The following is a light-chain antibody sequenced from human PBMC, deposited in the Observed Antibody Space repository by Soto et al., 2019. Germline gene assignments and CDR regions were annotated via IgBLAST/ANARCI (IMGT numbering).Light chain of an antibody. CDR1: QGLKF. V-gene: IGKV1-12*01. J-gene: IGKJ5*01. CDR2: EAT. Sequence: DIQMTQSPSSVSASVGDTVTITCRASQGLKFLAWYQQKPGKAPRLLIYEATNLQSGVPPRFSGSGSGTDFTLTISSLQPEDFATYFCQQANSFTITFGQGTRLEIK. CDR3: QQANSFTIT.